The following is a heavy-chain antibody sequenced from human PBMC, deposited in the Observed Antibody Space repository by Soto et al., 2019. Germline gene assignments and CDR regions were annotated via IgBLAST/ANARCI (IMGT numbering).Heavy chain of an antibody. Sequence: ASVKVSCKASGYTFTSYGISWVRQAPGQGLEWMGWISAYSGNTNYAQKLQGRVTMTTDTSTSTAYMELRSLRSDDTAVYYCARILAVAGTGEYFQHWGQGTLVTVSS. J-gene: IGHJ1*01. CDR1: GYTFTSYG. V-gene: IGHV1-18*01. D-gene: IGHD6-19*01. CDR2: ISAYSGNT. CDR3: ARILAVAGTGEYFQH.